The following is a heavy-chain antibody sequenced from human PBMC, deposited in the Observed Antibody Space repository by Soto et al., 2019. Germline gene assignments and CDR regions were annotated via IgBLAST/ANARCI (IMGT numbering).Heavy chain of an antibody. J-gene: IGHJ5*02. CDR2: IYWDDDK. CDR3: AHRRDWGDCISTSCYAVNWFDP. Sequence: QITLKESGPTLVKPTQTLTLTCTFSGFSHSTRGVGVGWIRQPQGKALELLALIYWDDDKRYSLSVKSRLTITKDTSKNQVVLTMTNMEPVDTATYYCAHRRDWGDCISTSCYAVNWFDPWGQGTLVTVSS. CDR1: GFSHSTRGVG. D-gene: IGHD2-2*01. V-gene: IGHV2-5*02.